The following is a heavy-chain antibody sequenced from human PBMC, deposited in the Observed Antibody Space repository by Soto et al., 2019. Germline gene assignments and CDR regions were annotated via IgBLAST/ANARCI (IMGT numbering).Heavy chain of an antibody. Sequence: GGSLRLSCAASGFTFSSYGMHWVRQAPGKGLEWVAVISYDGSNKYYADSVKGRFTISRDNSKNTLYLQMNSLRAEDTAVYYCAKDRPNEYSGSYYYYYGMDVWGQGTTVTVSS. V-gene: IGHV3-30*18. CDR3: AKDRPNEYSGSYYYYYGMDV. D-gene: IGHD1-26*01. J-gene: IGHJ6*02. CDR2: ISYDGSNK. CDR1: GFTFSSYG.